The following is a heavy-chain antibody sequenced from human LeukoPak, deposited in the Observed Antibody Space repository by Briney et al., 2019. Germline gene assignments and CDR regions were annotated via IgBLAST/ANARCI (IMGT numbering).Heavy chain of an antibody. V-gene: IGHV3-74*01. CDR3: AKRPVTTARSLDP. CDR2: INSDGSST. Sequence: GGSLRLSCAASGFTFSSYWMHWVRQAPGKGLVWVSRINSDGSSTSYADSVKGRFTISRDNSKNTLYLQMNSLRAEDTAVYYCAKRPVTTARSLDPWGQGTLVTVSS. CDR1: GFTFSSYW. D-gene: IGHD4-17*01. J-gene: IGHJ5*02.